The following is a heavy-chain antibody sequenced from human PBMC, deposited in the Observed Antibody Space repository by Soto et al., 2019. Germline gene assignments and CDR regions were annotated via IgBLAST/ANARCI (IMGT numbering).Heavy chain of an antibody. D-gene: IGHD3-22*01. V-gene: IGHV3-53*01. CDR3: ARDRVESGYPEYFQH. Sequence: EVQLVESGGGLIQPGGSLRLSCAASGFTVNSNYMSWVRQVPGKGLEWVSVIYSGGSTYYADSVKGRFTISRDNSKNTLYLQMNSLRAEDTAVYYCARDRVESGYPEYFQHWGQGTLVTVSS. J-gene: IGHJ1*01. CDR1: GFTVNSNY. CDR2: IYSGGST.